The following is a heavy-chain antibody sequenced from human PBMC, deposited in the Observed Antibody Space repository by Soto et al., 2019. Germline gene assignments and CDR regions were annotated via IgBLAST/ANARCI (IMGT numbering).Heavy chain of an antibody. CDR1: GASVTSGDYY. D-gene: IGHD6-19*01. V-gene: IGHV4-30-4*01. CDR3: ARMYSSGSGWFHP. Sequence: QAQLQESGPGLVRPSQTLSLSCSVSGASVTSGDYYWNWIRHHPGKGLEWIGSFYSSGSIIYNPSLRSRVSISGDTSSNQFSMSLTSVTAADTARYYCARMYSSGSGWFHPWGQGTLVSVSS. CDR2: FYSSGSI. J-gene: IGHJ5*02.